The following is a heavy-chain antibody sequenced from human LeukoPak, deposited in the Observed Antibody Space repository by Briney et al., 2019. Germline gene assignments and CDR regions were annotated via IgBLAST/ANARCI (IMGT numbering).Heavy chain of an antibody. J-gene: IGHJ6*03. V-gene: IGHV3-15*01. CDR2: IKSKTDGGTT. CDR1: GFTFSNAW. D-gene: IGHD2-2*01. CDR3: TTCSKDIVVVPAAIGRTAGVYYYYYYMDV. Sequence: GGSLRLSCAASGFTFSNAWMSWVRQAPGKGLEWVGRIKSKTDGGTTDYAAPVKGRFTISRDDSKNTLYLQMNSLKTEDTAVYYCTTCSKDIVVVPAAIGRTAGVYYYYYYMDVWGKGTTVTVSS.